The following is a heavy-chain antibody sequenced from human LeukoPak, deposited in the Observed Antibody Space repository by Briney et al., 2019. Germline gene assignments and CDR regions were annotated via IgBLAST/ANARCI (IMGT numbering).Heavy chain of an antibody. J-gene: IGHJ4*02. Sequence: ASVKVSYKASGYTFTTYGINWVRQAPGQGLEWMGWINPYNGYTNYAQNLQGRVTMTTNTSTSTAYMELRNLTSDDTAMYYCARQYSGYDYGGYWGQGTLVTVSS. D-gene: IGHD5-12*01. CDR3: ARQYSGYDYGGY. V-gene: IGHV1-18*04. CDR2: INPYNGYT. CDR1: GYTFTTYG.